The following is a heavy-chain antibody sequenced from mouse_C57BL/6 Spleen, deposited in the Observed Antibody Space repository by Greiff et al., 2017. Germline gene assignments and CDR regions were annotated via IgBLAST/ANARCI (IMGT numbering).Heavy chain of an antibody. CDR3: SRSADGYYYFDY. CDR2: ISGGGGNT. CDR1: GFTFSSYT. D-gene: IGHD2-3*01. V-gene: IGHV5-9*01. J-gene: IGHJ2*01. Sequence: EVKLVESGGGLVKPGGSLKLSCAASGFTFSSYTMSWVRQTPETRLEWVANISGGGGNTYYPDSVKGRFTISIDNAKNTLYLQMSSLRSEDTALYSCSRSADGYYYFDYWGQGTTLTVSS.